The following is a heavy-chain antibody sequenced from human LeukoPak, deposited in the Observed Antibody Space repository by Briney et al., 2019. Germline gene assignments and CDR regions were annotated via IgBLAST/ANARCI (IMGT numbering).Heavy chain of an antibody. D-gene: IGHD2-15*01. J-gene: IGHJ5*02. V-gene: IGHV3-30*03. CDR1: GFTFSSYG. CDR3: ARDYCSGGSCYSGP. CDR2: ISYDGSNK. Sequence: PGRSLRLSCAASGFTFSSYGMHWVRQAPGKGLEWVAVISYDGSNKYYADSVKGRFTISRDNSKNTLYLQMGSLRAEDMAVYYCARDYCSGGSCYSGPWGQGTLVTVSS.